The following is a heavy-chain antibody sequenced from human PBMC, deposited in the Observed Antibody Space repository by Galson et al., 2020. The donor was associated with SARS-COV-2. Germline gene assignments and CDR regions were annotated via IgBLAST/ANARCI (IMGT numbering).Heavy chain of an antibody. CDR2: NYHNGSN. D-gene: IGHD2-21*01. CDR1: GGSISSTNC. V-gene: IGHV4-4*02. Sequence: SETLSLTCAASGGSISSTNCWSWDRQPPGKELEWIGENYHNGSNNYNTSLQSRVTITVDNSKNQFSLQLSSVTAADTAVYYCAEDRRRWRGIYCYYYMDVWGKGTTVTVSS. CDR3: AEDRRRWRGIYCYYYMDV. J-gene: IGHJ6*03.